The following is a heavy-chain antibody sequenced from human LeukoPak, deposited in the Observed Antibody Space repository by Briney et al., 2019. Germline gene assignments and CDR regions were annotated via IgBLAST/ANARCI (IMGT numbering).Heavy chain of an antibody. CDR2: ISSSGVTI. V-gene: IGHV3-48*01. J-gene: IGHJ4*02. CDR1: GFTFSSYS. CDR3: ANPRDSSTWYTFDY. D-gene: IGHD6-13*01. Sequence: GGSLRLSCAPSGFTFSSYSMNWVRQAPGKGLEWVSYISSSGVTIHYADSVKGRFTISRDNAKNTLYLQMKSLRAEDTAVYYCANPRDSSTWYTFDYWGQGTLVTVSS.